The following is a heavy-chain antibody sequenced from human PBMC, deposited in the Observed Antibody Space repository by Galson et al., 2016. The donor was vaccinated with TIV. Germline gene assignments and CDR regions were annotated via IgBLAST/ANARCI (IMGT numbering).Heavy chain of an antibody. V-gene: IGHV3-74*01. Sequence: SLRLSCAASGFTFSSYWMHWVRQAPGKGLEGVARVNNDGSNTRYVDSVKGRFTISRDNAKKTLYLQMNSLRVDDTAVYYCARVSGMYTRFYYYYMDVWGKGNPGHRLL. D-gene: IGHD1-26*01. CDR2: VNNDGSNT. CDR3: ARVSGMYTRFYYYYMDV. J-gene: IGHJ6*03. CDR1: GFTFSSYW.